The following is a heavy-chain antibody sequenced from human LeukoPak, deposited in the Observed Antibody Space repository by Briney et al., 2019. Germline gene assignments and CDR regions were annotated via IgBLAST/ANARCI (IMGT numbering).Heavy chain of an antibody. J-gene: IGHJ4*02. CDR2: IFYSGST. V-gene: IGHV4-59*04. CDR3: ARHQRWSYFDY. CDR1: GGSISSYY. D-gene: IGHD2-15*01. Sequence: SETLSLTCTVSGGSISSYYWSWIRQTPGKGLEWIGNIFYSGSTYYSPSLKSRVTISLDTSRNQFSLKLSSVTAADTAVYYCARHQRWSYFDYWGQGTLVTVSS.